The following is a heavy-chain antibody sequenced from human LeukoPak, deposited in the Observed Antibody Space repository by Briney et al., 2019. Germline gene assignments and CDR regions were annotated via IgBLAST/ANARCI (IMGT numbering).Heavy chain of an antibody. CDR1: GFTFSNYW. V-gene: IGHV3-74*01. CDR2: INSDGINT. Sequence: TGGSLRLSCAASGFTFSNYWMHWVRQAPGKGLVWVSRINSDGINTSYADSVEGRFTISRDNAKNTLNLQMNSLRAEDTAVYYCARDLGQYYDTSDNWFDPWGQGTLVAVSP. J-gene: IGHJ5*02. CDR3: ARDLGQYYDTSDNWFDP. D-gene: IGHD3-22*01.